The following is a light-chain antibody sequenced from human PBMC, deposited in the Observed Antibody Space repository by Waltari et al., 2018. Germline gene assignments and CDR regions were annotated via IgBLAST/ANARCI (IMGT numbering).Light chain of an antibody. Sequence: EIVMTQSPATLSASPGERITLSCKASQSIDNNLAWYQQKPGQAPRLLIYAASTRATDVPARFRGSGSGTEFTLTISSLQSEDCGVFYCQQYNRWPPLTFGGGTKVEIK. V-gene: IGKV3-15*01. CDR1: QSIDNN. CDR2: AAS. J-gene: IGKJ4*01. CDR3: QQYNRWPPLT.